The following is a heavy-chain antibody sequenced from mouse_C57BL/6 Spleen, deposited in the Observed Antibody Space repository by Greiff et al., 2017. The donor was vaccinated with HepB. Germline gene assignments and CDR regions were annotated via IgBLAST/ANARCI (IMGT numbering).Heavy chain of an antibody. CDR1: GYAFSSSW. CDR3: ARGGRDYFDY. J-gene: IGHJ2*01. V-gene: IGHV1-82*01. CDR2: IYPGDGDT. Sequence: QVQLQQSGPELVKPGASVKISCKASGYAFSSSWMNWVKQRPGKGLEWIGRIYPGDGDTNYNGKFKGKATLTADKTSSTAYMQLSSLTSEDSEVYFCARGGRDYFDYWGQGTTLTVSS.